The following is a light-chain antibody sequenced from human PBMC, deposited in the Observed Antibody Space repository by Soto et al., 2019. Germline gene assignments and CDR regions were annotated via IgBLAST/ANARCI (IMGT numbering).Light chain of an antibody. CDR3: CSYAATTTFV. CDR1: NSDIGDYSY. CDR2: DVN. Sequence: QAALTQPHSVSGSPGQSVTVSCTGSNSDIGDYSYVSWYQKHPDKAPRLMIFDVNKRPSGVPERFSGSKSGNTASLTISGLHAEDEADYYSCSYAATTTFVFGPGSDVAGL. J-gene: IGLJ1*01. V-gene: IGLV2-11*01.